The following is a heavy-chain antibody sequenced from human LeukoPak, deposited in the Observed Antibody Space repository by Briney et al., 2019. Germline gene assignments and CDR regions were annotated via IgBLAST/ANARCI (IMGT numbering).Heavy chain of an antibody. CDR3: ARLTTSSFFDY. V-gene: IGHV4-59*01. D-gene: IGHD2/OR15-2a*01. Sequence: SETLSLTCTVSGGFISTYYWSWIRQPPGKGLEWIGYINYGGSTNYNPSLKSRVTISVDTSKNQFSLKLSSVTAADTAVYYCARLTTSSFFDYWGQGTLVTVSS. CDR2: INYGGST. CDR1: GGFISTYY. J-gene: IGHJ4*02.